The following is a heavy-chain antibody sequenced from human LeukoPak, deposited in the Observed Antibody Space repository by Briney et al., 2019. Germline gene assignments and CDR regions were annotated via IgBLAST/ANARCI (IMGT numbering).Heavy chain of an antibody. Sequence: SETLSLTCTVSGGSISSSSYYWGWIRQPPEKGLEWIGYIYTSGSTNYHPSLKSRVTISVDTSKNQFSLKVRSVTAADTAVYYCARLGTAGTTAPLDCWGQGTLVTVSS. CDR2: IYTSGST. J-gene: IGHJ4*02. CDR3: ARLGTAGTTAPLDC. V-gene: IGHV4-61*05. D-gene: IGHD1-1*01. CDR1: GGSISSSSYY.